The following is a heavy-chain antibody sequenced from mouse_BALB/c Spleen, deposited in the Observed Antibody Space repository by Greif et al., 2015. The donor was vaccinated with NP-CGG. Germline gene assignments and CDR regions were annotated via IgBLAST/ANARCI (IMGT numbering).Heavy chain of an antibody. D-gene: IGHD2-3*01. CDR1: GFTFSSYA. CDR3: ARRDGYSYAMDY. Sequence: EVKLMESGGGLVKPGGSLKLSCAASGFTFSSYAMSWVRQTPEKRLEWVATISSGGSYTYYPDSVKGRFTISRDNAKNTLYLQMSSLRSEDTAMYYCARRDGYSYAMDYWGQGTSVTVSS. V-gene: IGHV5-9-1*01. CDR2: ISSGGSYT. J-gene: IGHJ4*01.